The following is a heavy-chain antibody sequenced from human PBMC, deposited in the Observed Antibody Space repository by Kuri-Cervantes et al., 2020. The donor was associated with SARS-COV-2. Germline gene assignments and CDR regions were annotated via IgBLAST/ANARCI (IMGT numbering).Heavy chain of an antibody. J-gene: IGHJ6*03. V-gene: IGHV4-59*08. Sequence: ESLKISCAVSGVSISLYYWSWIRQPPGKRPEWIGTIYHSGGTNYNPSLKSRVTISLDTSKNQFSLNLSSVTAADTAVYFCARQGMVGALYYYYMDVWGKGTTVTVSS. CDR3: ARQGMVGALYYYYMDV. CDR1: GVSISLYY. CDR2: IYHSGGT. D-gene: IGHD1-26*01.